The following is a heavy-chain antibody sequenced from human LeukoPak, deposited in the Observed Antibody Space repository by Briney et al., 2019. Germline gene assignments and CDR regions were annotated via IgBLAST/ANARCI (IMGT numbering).Heavy chain of an antibody. J-gene: IGHJ3*02. D-gene: IGHD6-19*01. Sequence: SGTLSLTCAVSGGSISSSNWWSWVRQPPGKGLEWIGEIYHSGSTNYNPSLKSRVTISVDTSKNQFSLKLSSVTAADTAVYYCARPGGYSSGWYFAFDIWGQGTMVTVSS. V-gene: IGHV4-4*02. CDR3: ARPGGYSSGWYFAFDI. CDR1: GGSISSSNW. CDR2: IYHSGST.